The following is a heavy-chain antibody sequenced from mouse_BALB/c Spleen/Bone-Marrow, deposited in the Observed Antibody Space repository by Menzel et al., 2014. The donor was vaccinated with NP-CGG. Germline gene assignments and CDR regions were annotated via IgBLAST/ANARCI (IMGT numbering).Heavy chain of an antibody. CDR2: INPSNGRT. J-gene: IGHJ3*01. D-gene: IGHD6-5*01. CDR3: ARYAGPACFAY. V-gene: IGHV1S81*02. Sequence: QVQLQQSGAELVKPGASVRLSCKASGYSFTTYWIHWVKQRPGQGLEWIGEINPSNGRTNYNEKFKSKATLTVDKSSSPPYMHLSSLTSEASAVYYCARYAGPACFAYGGQGPLFTVSA. CDR1: GYSFTTYW.